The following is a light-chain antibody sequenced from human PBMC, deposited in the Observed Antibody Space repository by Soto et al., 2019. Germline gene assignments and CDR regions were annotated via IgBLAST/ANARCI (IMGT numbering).Light chain of an antibody. CDR2: ESS. Sequence: DIQLTQSPSSLSASVGDRVTITCRASQSISIYLNWYQQKPGKAPKLLISESSKLQSGVPSGFSGSGLGTDFTLTISSLQPEDFATYYCQQSYSTPFTVGPGTTVDI. V-gene: IGKV1-39*01. CDR1: QSISIY. J-gene: IGKJ3*01. CDR3: QQSYSTPFT.